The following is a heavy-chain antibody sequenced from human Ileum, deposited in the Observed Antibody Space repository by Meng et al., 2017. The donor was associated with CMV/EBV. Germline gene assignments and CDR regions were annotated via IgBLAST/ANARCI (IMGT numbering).Heavy chain of an antibody. CDR2: LYYTGNN. D-gene: IGHD3-3*01. CDR1: VSSGSYS. CDR3: ARGRVGTYYDFWSGYFDN. J-gene: IGHJ4*02. V-gene: IGHV4-61*01. Sequence: VSSGSYSWSWIRQPPGKGLEWIGYLYYTGNNNYNPSLKSRVTISVDTSNNQFSLKLTSVTGADTAVYYCARGRVGTYYDFWSGYFDNWGQGTLVTVSS.